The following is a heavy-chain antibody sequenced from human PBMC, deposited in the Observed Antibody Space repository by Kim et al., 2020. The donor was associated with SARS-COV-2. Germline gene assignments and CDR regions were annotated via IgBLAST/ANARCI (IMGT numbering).Heavy chain of an antibody. D-gene: IGHD1-26*01. CDR3: AKSVVVGPTGAPDY. J-gene: IGHJ4*02. CDR2: ISGSGGIT. CDR1: GFTFSSYG. Sequence: GGSLRLSCVASGFTFSSYGMTWVRQAPGKGLEWVSTISGSGGITYYADSVKGRFTISRDNSKNTLCLQMNSLRAEDTAVYYCAKSVVVGPTGAPDYWGQGALGTVSS. V-gene: IGHV3-23*01.